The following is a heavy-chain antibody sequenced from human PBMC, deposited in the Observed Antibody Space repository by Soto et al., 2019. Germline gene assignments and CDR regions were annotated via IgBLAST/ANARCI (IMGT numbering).Heavy chain of an antibody. D-gene: IGHD3-22*01. CDR3: ASGDSSGYDAFDI. Sequence: SETLSLTCTVSGGSISSSSYYWGWIRQPPGKGLEWIGSIYYSGSTYYNPSLKSRVTISVDTSKNQFSLKLSSVTAADTAVYYCASGDSSGYDAFDIWGQGTMVTVSS. CDR2: IYYSGST. J-gene: IGHJ3*02. CDR1: GGSISSSSYY. V-gene: IGHV4-39*01.